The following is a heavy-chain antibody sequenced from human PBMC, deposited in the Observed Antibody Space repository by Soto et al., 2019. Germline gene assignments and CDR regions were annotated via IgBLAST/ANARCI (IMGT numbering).Heavy chain of an antibody. CDR2: IYYSGGT. V-gene: IGHV4-59*12. J-gene: IGHJ4*02. D-gene: IGHD5-12*01. CDR1: GVSIRSYY. Sequence: NPSETLSLTCTVSGVSIRSYYWSWIRQPPGKGLGWIGYIYYSGGTNYNPSLKSRVTISVDTSKNQVSLKVTSVTAADTAVYYCARARDGYNYGFDYWGQGTMVTVYS. CDR3: ARARDGYNYGFDY.